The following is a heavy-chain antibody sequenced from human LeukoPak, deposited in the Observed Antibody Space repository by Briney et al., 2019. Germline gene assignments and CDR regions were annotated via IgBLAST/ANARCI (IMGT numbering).Heavy chain of an antibody. Sequence: SETLSLTCTVSGGSINSYYWSWIRQPPGKGLEWIGYIYYSGSTNYNPSLKSRVTMSVDTSKNQFSLKLSSVTAADTAVYYCARAAGSYFYFDYWGQGTLVTVSS. D-gene: IGHD1-26*01. CDR2: IYYSGST. J-gene: IGHJ4*02. CDR3: ARAAGSYFYFDY. CDR1: GGSINSYY. V-gene: IGHV4-59*12.